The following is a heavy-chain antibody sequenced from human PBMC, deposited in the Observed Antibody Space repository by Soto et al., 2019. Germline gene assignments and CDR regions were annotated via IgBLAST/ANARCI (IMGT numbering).Heavy chain of an antibody. CDR2: MNSDGSST. CDR3: ARVGCSGGSCIDY. V-gene: IGHV3-74*01. CDR1: GFTLSSYW. J-gene: IGHJ4*02. Sequence: EVQLVESGGGLVQPGGSLRLSCAVSGFTLSSYWMHWVRQVPGKGLVWVSRMNSDGSSTSYADSVKGRFTISRDNAKNTLYLQMNSLRADDKGLYYCARVGCSGGSCIDYGGQGTLVTVTS. D-gene: IGHD2-15*01.